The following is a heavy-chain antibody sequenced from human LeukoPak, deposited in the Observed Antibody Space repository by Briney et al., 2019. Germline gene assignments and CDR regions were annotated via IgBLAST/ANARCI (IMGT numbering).Heavy chain of an antibody. V-gene: IGHV4-4*07. CDR2: IHTSGST. J-gene: IGHJ4*02. D-gene: IGHD3-22*01. CDR3: ARDRYYYDSSARYFDY. Sequence: SETLSLTCTVSGGSISSYYWSWLRQPAGKGLEWIGRIHTSGSTNYSPSLKSRVTMSVDTSKNQFSLKLSSVTAADTAVYYCARDRYYYDSSARYFDYWGQGTLVTVSS. CDR1: GGSISSYY.